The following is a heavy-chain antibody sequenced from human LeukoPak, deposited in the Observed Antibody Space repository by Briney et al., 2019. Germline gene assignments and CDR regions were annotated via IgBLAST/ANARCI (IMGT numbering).Heavy chain of an antibody. Sequence: PSETLSLTXAVYGGSFSGYYWSWIRQPPGKGLEWIGEIDHSGSTNYNPSLKSRVTISVDTSKNQFSLKLSSVTAADTAVYYRARGAYSYGYWFWFDPWGQGTLVTVSS. CDR2: IDHSGST. J-gene: IGHJ5*02. CDR3: ARGAYSYGYWFWFDP. D-gene: IGHD5-18*01. CDR1: GGSFSGYY. V-gene: IGHV4-34*01.